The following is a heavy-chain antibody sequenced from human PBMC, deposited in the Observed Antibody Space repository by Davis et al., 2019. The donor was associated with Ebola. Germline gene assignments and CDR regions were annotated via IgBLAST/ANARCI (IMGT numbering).Heavy chain of an antibody. D-gene: IGHD2-8*01. CDR3: ARDLMGSMGKYFDC. Sequence: AASVKVSCKPSGYSFSDYYIHWFRQAPGQGLQWMGWISPKSGITKYAQKFQGWVTLTRDTSITTAYIELNSLKNDDTAVYYCARDLMGSMGKYFDCWGQGTLVTVSS. J-gene: IGHJ4*02. CDR2: ISPKSGIT. V-gene: IGHV1-2*04. CDR1: GYSFSDYY.